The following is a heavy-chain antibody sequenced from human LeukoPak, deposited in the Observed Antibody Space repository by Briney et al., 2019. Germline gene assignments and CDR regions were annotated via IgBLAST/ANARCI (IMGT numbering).Heavy chain of an antibody. Sequence: GASVKVSCKASGYTFTSYGISWVRQAPGQGLEWMGWISAYNGNTNYAQKLQGRVTMTTDTSTSTAYMELRSLRSDDTAVYYCARVPRSGYGAGHYYYYMEVWGKGTTDTVSS. V-gene: IGHV1-18*01. CDR1: GYTFTSYG. J-gene: IGHJ6*03. D-gene: IGHD3-10*01. CDR3: ARVPRSGYGAGHYYYYMEV. CDR2: ISAYNGNT.